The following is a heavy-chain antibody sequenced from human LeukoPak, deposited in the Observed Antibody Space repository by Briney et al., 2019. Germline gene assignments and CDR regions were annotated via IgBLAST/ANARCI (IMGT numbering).Heavy chain of an antibody. Sequence: SETLSLTCALSTXSGSSGNWWSWVRQPPGKGLEWIGEVHKTGKTNYNPSLKTRVTISIDASKNQLSLELTSVTAADAAVYYCARELLGAPTPGAYWGQGTRVTVSS. CDR1: TXSGSSGNW. D-gene: IGHD7-27*01. CDR3: ARELLGAPTPGAY. CDR2: VHKTGKT. V-gene: IGHV4-4*02. J-gene: IGHJ4*02.